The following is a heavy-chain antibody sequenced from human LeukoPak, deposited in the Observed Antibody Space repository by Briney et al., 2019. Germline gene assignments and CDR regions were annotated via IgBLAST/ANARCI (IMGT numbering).Heavy chain of an antibody. CDR3: ARGGVPAANDYYYYMDV. CDR1: GYTFSSYY. Sequence: ASVKVSCKASGYTFSSYYVHWVRQAPGQGLEWMGIINPSGGSTSYAQNFQSRITMTKDTSTSTVYMELSSPRSEDTAVYYCARGGVPAANDYYYYMDVWGKGTTVTVSS. D-gene: IGHD2-2*01. J-gene: IGHJ6*03. V-gene: IGHV1-46*01. CDR2: INPSGGST.